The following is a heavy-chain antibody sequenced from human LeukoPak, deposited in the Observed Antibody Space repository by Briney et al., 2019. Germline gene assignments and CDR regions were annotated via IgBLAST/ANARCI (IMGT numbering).Heavy chain of an antibody. J-gene: IGHJ4*02. Sequence: SETLSLTCTVSGGSISSGGYYWSWIRQHPGKGLEWIGYIYYSGSTYYNPSLKSRVTISVDTSKNQFSLKLSSVTAADTAVYYCARVAVVNSSFDYWGQGTLVTVSS. D-gene: IGHD5-18*01. V-gene: IGHV4-31*03. CDR3: ARVAVVNSSFDY. CDR1: GGSISSGGYY. CDR2: IYYSGST.